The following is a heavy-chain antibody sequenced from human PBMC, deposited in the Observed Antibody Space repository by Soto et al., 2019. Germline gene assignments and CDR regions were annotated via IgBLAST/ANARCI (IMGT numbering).Heavy chain of an antibody. CDR3: AREDKFHTPGFDY. J-gene: IGHJ4*02. CDR2: IIPVFGTA. D-gene: IGHD2-2*01. Sequence: QVQLLQAGAEVMKPGSSVTVSCKASGGSFSNYVINWVRQAPGQGREWMGTIIPVFGTANYAQKFQGRVTITADESTSTAYMELSSLTSEETAVYYCAREDKFHTPGFDYWGQGTLFTVSS. CDR1: GGSFSNYV. V-gene: IGHV1-69*18.